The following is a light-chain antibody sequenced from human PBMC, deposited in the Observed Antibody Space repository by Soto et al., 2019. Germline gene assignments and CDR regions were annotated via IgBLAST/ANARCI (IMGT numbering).Light chain of an antibody. V-gene: IGKV3-15*01. CDR1: QSVSNN. CDR3: QQYNHWPPFT. CDR2: GAS. J-gene: IGKJ2*01. Sequence: IVMTQSPATLSLSPGERATLSCRASQSVSNNLAWYQQKRGLPPRLLIYGASTRATGIPVRFSGSGSGTDFTLTISSLQSEDFAVYYWQQYNHWPPFTFGQGTQLVIK.